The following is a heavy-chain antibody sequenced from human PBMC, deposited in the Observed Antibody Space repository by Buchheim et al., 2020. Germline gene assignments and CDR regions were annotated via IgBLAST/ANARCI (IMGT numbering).Heavy chain of an antibody. V-gene: IGHV3-23*01. Sequence: EVQLLESGGGLVQPGGSLRLSCAASGFTFSSYAMNWVRQAQGKGLEWVSTISGSGDSTYYADSVKGRFTISRDNSKNTLYLQMNSLRAEDTAVYYCAKGPDLTGTRRYFDYWGQGTL. CDR2: ISGSGDST. J-gene: IGHJ4*02. CDR1: GFTFSSYA. D-gene: IGHD1-7*01. CDR3: AKGPDLTGTRRYFDY.